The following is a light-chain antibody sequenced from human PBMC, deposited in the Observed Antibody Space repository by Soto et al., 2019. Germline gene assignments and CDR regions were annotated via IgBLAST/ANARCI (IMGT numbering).Light chain of an antibody. Sequence: DILMTQSPSSLSSSVGDRVTITCRASQSISNYLNWYQQKPGKAPNLLIYAASTLQSGVPSRFSGSGSGTDFTLTISSLQPEDFATYYCQQSYSTPGTFGQGTKVDIK. CDR2: AAS. V-gene: IGKV1-39*01. CDR3: QQSYSTPGT. J-gene: IGKJ1*01. CDR1: QSISNY.